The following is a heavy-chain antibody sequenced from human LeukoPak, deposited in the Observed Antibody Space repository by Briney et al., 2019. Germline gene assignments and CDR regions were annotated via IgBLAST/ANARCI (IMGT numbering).Heavy chain of an antibody. V-gene: IGHV4-39*01. CDR1: GGSINSDSYY. J-gene: IGHJ4*02. CDR2: IYYSGST. CDR3: ARHGTVVPTSRPTKSFDY. D-gene: IGHD4-23*01. Sequence: PSETLSLTCTVSGGSINSDSYYWGWIRQPPGNGLEWIGSIYYSGSTYYNPSLKSRVTISVDTSKNQFSLKLISVTAADTAVYYCARHGTVVPTSRPTKSFDYWGQGTLVTVSS.